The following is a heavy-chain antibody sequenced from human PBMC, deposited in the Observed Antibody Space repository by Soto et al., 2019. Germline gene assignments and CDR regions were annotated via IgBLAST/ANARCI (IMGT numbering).Heavy chain of an antibody. CDR1: GYTFTSYG. D-gene: IGHD1-26*01. V-gene: IGHV1-18*01. Sequence: QVQLVQSGAEVKKPGASVKVSCKASGYTFTSYGISWVRQAPGQGLEWMGWISAYNGNTNDAQKLQGRVTMTTDTSTSTAYMELRSLRSVDTAVYCCAGLLVGATSNWFVPWGQGTLVAVSS. CDR2: ISAYNGNT. J-gene: IGHJ5*02. CDR3: AGLLVGATSNWFVP.